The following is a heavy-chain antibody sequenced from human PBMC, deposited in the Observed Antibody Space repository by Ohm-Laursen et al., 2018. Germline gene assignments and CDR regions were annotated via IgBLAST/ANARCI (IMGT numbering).Heavy chain of an antibody. Sequence: GTLCLTCSVSGDSISAHYWSWIRQPPGKGLEWIGNIDDNGNTNYNPSLQSRVTISINTSKNQFFLQLRFVTAADTAVYHCAGAPNLYYFDYWGQGTLVTVSS. CDR3: AGAPNLYYFDY. D-gene: IGHD1-26*01. CDR1: GDSISAHY. CDR2: IDDNGNT. J-gene: IGHJ4*02. V-gene: IGHV4-59*08.